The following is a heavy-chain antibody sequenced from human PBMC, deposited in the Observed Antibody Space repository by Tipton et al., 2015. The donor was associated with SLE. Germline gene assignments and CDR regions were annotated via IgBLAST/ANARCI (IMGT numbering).Heavy chain of an antibody. Sequence: GLVKPSETLSLTCTVSGGSISSSNYYWGWIRQSPGKGLEWVGTVYYSGSTSYNPSLRSRVSISADTSKNQFSLNLNSVTAADTAVYYCARTLGFLEWFFDSWGQGTLVTVSS. CDR3: ARTLGFLEWFFDS. V-gene: IGHV4-39*01. CDR1: GGSISSSNYY. CDR2: VYYSGST. D-gene: IGHD3-3*01. J-gene: IGHJ4*01.